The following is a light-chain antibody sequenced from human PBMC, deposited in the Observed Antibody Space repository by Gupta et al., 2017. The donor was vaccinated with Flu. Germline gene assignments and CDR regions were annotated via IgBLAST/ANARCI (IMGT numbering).Light chain of an antibody. J-gene: IGKJ2*03. CDR2: WAS. V-gene: IGKV4-1*01. CDR1: QSVLYSSNNKNY. CDR3: QEYYSTPPYS. Sequence: VMTQSPDSLAVALGERVTINCRSSQSVLYSSNNKNYLAWYQQRPGQPPKLLIYWASTRESGVSDRFSGSGSGTDFTLTISSLQAEDVAVYYCQEYYSTPPYSFGQGTKLEIK.